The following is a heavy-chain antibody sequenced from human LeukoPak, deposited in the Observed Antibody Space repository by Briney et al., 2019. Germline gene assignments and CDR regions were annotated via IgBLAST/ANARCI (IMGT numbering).Heavy chain of an antibody. CDR3: ARAPIGIAVAGEFDY. J-gene: IGHJ4*02. Sequence: ASVKVSCKASGYTFTSYGISWVRQAPGQGLEWMGWISAYNGNTNYAQKLQGRVTMTTDTSTSTAYMELRSLRSDDTAVYYCARAPIGIAVAGEFDYWGQGTLVTVSS. V-gene: IGHV1-18*01. CDR1: GYTFTSYG. D-gene: IGHD6-19*01. CDR2: ISAYNGNT.